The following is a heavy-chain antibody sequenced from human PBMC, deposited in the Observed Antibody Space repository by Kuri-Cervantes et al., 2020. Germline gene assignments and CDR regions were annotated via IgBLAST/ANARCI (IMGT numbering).Heavy chain of an antibody. J-gene: IGHJ6*03. CDR3: ARDFGAFWSGYYSQGGDMDV. Sequence: GESLKISCAASGFTFSSYSMNWVRQAPGRGLEWVSYISSSGSTIYYADSVKGRFTISRDNAKNSLYLQMNSLRAEDTAVYYCARDFGAFWSGYYSQGGDMDVWGKGTTVTVSS. CDR1: GFTFSSYS. D-gene: IGHD3-3*01. CDR2: ISSSGSTI. V-gene: IGHV3-48*04.